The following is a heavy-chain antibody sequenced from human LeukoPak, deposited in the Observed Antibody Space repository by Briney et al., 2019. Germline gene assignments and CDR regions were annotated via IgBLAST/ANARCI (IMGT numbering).Heavy chain of an antibody. D-gene: IGHD3-3*01. CDR1: GFTVTTSY. CDR3: AKVGVHYYFDY. J-gene: IGHJ4*02. Sequence: GGSLRLSCAASGFTVTTSYMSWVRQAPGEGLEWVSVIYTGGSTYYADSVKGRFTVSRDNSKNTLFLQMNSLRDEDTAVYYCAKVGVHYYFDYWGQGTLVTVSS. V-gene: IGHV3-53*01. CDR2: IYTGGST.